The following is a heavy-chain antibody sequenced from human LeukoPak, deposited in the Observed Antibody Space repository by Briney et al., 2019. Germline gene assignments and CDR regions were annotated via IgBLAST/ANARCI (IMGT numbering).Heavy chain of an antibody. V-gene: IGHV4-31*03. Sequence: SQTLSLTCTVSGGSISSGGYYWSWIRQHPGKGLEWSGYIYYSGSTYYNPSLKSRVTISVDTSKNQFSLKLSSVTAADTAVYYCARDHSSYGMDVWGQGTTVTVSS. CDR2: IYYSGST. CDR1: GGSISSGGYY. CDR3: ARDHSSYGMDV. J-gene: IGHJ6*02.